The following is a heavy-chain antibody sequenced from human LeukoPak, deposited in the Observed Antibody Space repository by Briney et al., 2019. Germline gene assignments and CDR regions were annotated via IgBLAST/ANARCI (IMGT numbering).Heavy chain of an antibody. D-gene: IGHD6-6*01. Sequence: GGSLRLSCAASGFTFSSYWMSWVRQAPGKGLEWVANIKQDGSEKYYVDSVKGRFTISRDNAKNSLYLQMNSLRAEDTAVYYCARGLIAARGYWYFDLWGRGTLVTVSS. CDR2: IKQDGSEK. CDR3: ARGLIAARGYWYFDL. V-gene: IGHV3-7*01. J-gene: IGHJ2*01. CDR1: GFTFSSYW.